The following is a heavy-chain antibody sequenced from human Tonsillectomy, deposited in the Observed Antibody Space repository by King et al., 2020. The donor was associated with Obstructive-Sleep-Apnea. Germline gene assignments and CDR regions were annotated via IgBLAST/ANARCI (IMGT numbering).Heavy chain of an antibody. D-gene: IGHD2-15*01. CDR2: IRGKTYGGTT. CDR1: GFTSDDYA. Sequence: VQLVESGGGLVQPGRSLRLSCTASGFTSDDYAMSWFRQAPGKGLEWVGFIRGKTYGGTTEYGASVKGRFTISRDDSKSIVYLQMNSLKTEDTAVYYCTSIVVVVAARHCYYYGMDVWGQGTTVTVSS. CDR3: TSIVVVVAARHCYYYGMDV. J-gene: IGHJ6*02. V-gene: IGHV3-49*03.